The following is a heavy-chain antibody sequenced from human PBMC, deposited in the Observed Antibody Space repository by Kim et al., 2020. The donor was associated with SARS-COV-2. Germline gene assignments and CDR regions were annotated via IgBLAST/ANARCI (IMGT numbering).Heavy chain of an antibody. J-gene: IGHJ4*02. D-gene: IGHD5-18*01. CDR1: GFPFNIFA. CDR3: ARDSYRYDS. V-gene: IGHV3-30*03. CDR2: ISRDTIAT. Sequence: GGSLRLSCAASGFPFNIFAMHWVRQAPGKGLEWVSFISRDTIATYYADSVMGRFIVSRDDSTNMLYLQLNNLRAEDSAVYYCARDSYRYDSWGRGTPVTV.